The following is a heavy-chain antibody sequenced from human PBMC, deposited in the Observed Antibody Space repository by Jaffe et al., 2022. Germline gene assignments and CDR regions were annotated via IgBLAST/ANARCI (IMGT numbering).Heavy chain of an antibody. CDR2: INSDGSST. CDR1: GFTFSSYW. Sequence: EVQLVESGGGLVQPGGSLRLSCAASGFTFSSYWMHWVRQAPGKGLVWVSRINSDGSSTSYADSVKGRFTISRDNAKNTLYLQMNNLRAEDTAVYYCARSTEKTYYYDSSGHYYALPRDAFDIWGQGTMVTVSS. D-gene: IGHD3-22*01. CDR3: ARSTEKTYYYDSSGHYYALPRDAFDI. J-gene: IGHJ3*02. V-gene: IGHV3-74*01.